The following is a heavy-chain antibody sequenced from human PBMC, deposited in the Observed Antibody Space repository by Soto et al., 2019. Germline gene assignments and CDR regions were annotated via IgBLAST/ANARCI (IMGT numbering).Heavy chain of an antibody. J-gene: IGHJ5*02. D-gene: IGHD2-21*01. CDR3: ARGDALLGWFDP. CDR2: IIPIFGTA. CDR1: GGTFSSYA. V-gene: IGHV1-69*12. Sequence: QVQLVQSGAEVKKPGSSVKVSCKASGGTFSSYAISWVRQAPGQGLEWMGGIIPIFGTANYAQKFQGRVTSXAXEPTSTAYMELSSLRSEDTAVYYCARGDALLGWFDPWGQGTLVTVSS.